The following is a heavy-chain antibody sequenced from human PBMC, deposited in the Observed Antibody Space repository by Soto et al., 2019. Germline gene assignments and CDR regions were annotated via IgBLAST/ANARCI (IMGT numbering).Heavy chain of an antibody. CDR2: LGGNGFTT. V-gene: IGHV3-23*01. CDR1: GFTFGSYA. CDR3: ARGPRGWHPLEFFDY. J-gene: IGHJ4*02. Sequence: EVQLLESGGGLVQPGGSLRLSCVVSGFTFGSYAMSWVRQAPEKGPEWVAILGGNGFTTYYADSVKGRFTISGDKSKSTLFLQMNSLRADDTGVYYCARGPRGWHPLEFFDYWGQGTLVIVSS.